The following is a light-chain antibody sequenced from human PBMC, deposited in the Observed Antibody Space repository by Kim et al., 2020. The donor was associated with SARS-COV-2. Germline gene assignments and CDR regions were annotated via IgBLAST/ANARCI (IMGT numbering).Light chain of an antibody. J-gene: IGLJ2*01. CDR3: ATWDSSLSAVV. V-gene: IGLV1-51*01. CDR2: DNN. CDR1: SSNIGNNL. Sequence: GQKVTVSCSGSSSNIGNNLVSWYQQLPGTAPKLLIYDNNKRPSGIPDRFSGSKSGTSATLGITGLQTGDEADYYCATWDSSLSAVVFGGGTQLTVL.